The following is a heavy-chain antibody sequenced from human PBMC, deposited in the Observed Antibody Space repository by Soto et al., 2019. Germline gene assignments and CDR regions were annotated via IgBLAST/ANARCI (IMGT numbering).Heavy chain of an antibody. V-gene: IGHV4-61*01. D-gene: IGHD6-19*01. Sequence: SETLSLTCSVSAGYLERSIYFWNWIRQPPGKGLEWIGNISYSGGSNPNPALKSRATMSIDTAGNQFSLKVSSVTVADTAVYYCARDLDGLHDDTSGPFPRPGWGQGTLVTVSS. CDR3: ARDLDGLHDDTSGPFPRPG. CDR1: AGYLERSIYF. J-gene: IGHJ1*01. CDR2: ISYSGGS.